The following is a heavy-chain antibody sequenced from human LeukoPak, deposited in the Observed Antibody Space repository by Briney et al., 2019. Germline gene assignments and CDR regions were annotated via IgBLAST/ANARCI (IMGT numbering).Heavy chain of an antibody. Sequence: PSETLSLTCTVSGNPITSAYYWGWIRQPPGKGLEWIASIYSSGNTYFNPSLKTRVTISLDSSQNQFSLKLRSMTAADTAVYYCARDARLYYYDSNGYFIDSWGQGTLVTVSS. CDR1: GNPITSAYY. J-gene: IGHJ5*01. V-gene: IGHV4-38-2*02. CDR2: IYSSGNT. CDR3: ARDARLYYYDSNGYFIDS. D-gene: IGHD3-22*01.